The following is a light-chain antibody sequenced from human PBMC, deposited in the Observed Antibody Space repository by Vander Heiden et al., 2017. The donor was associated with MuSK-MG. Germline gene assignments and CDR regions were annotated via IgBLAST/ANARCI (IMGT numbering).Light chain of an antibody. J-gene: IGKJ2*01. CDR2: KAS. CDR1: QTINSW. V-gene: IGKV1-5*03. Sequence: DIQMTQSPSTLSASVGDRVTITCRASQTINSWLAWYQQKPGKVPKLLIYKASTLESGVPSRFSGSGSGTEFTLTISSLRPDDFATYYCQQYNFYPYTFAQGTKLEI. CDR3: QQYNFYPYT.